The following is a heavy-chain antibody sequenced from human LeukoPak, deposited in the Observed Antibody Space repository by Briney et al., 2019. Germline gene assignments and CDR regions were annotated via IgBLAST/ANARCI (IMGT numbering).Heavy chain of an antibody. CDR3: ARLTYYYDSSGYYSGWFDP. CDR1: GYSFTSYW. Sequence: GESLKISCKGSGYSFTSYWIGWVRQMPGKGLEWMGMIYPGDSDTRYSPSFQGQVTISADKSISTAYLQWSSLKASDTAMYYCARLTYYYDSSGYYSGWFDPWGQGTLVTVSS. CDR2: IYPGDSDT. V-gene: IGHV5-51*01. D-gene: IGHD3-22*01. J-gene: IGHJ5*02.